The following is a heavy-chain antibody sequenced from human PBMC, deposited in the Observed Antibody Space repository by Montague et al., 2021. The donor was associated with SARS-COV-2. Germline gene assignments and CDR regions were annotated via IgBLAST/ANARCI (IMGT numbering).Heavy chain of an antibody. CDR3: ARQVGTMRVVVVTKFRNYFDY. J-gene: IGHJ4*02. CDR1: GGSISSSSYY. CDR2: IYYSGST. Sequence: SETLSLTCTVSGGSISSSSYYWGWIRQPPGKGLEWIGSIYYSGSTYYNPSLKSRVTISVDTSKNQFSLKLSSVTAADTAVYYCARQVGTMRVVVVTKFRNYFDYWGQGALVTVSS. D-gene: IGHD3-22*01. V-gene: IGHV4-39*01.